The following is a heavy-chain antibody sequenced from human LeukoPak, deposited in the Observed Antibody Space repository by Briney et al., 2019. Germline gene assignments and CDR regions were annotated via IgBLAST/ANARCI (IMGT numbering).Heavy chain of an antibody. CDR2: IYYSGST. CDR3: ARLPILRYFDWALGYFDL. V-gene: IGHV4-59*01. D-gene: IGHD3-9*01. CDR1: GGSISNYL. Sequence: SQTLSLTCTVSGGSISNYLWSWIRQPPGKGLEWIGYIYYSGSTNYNPSLKSRVTISVDTSKNQFSLKLSSVTAADTAVYYCARLPILRYFDWALGYFDLWGRGTLVTVSS. J-gene: IGHJ2*01.